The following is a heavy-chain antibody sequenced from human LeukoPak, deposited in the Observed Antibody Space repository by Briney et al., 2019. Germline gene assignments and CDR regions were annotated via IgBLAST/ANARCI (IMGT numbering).Heavy chain of an antibody. D-gene: IGHD3-22*01. J-gene: IGHJ6*02. CDR1: GGSISSGGYY. V-gene: IGHV4-31*03. Sequence: PSETLSLTCTVSGGSISSGGYYWSWIRQHPGKGLEWIGYIYYSGSTHYNPSLKSRVTISVDTSKNQFSLNLSSVTAADTAIYYCARDTGYLGSNYGMDVWGQGTTVTVSS. CDR2: IYYSGST. CDR3: ARDTGYLGSNYGMDV.